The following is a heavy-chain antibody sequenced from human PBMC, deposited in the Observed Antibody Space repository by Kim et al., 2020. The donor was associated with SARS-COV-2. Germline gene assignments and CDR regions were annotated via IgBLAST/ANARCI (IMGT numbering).Heavy chain of an antibody. CDR1: GFTFSSYS. CDR3: ASRAVAGTFR. Sequence: GGSLRLSCAASGFTFSSYSMNWVRQAPGKGLEWVSSISSSSSYIYYADSVKGRFTISRDNAKNSLYLQMNSLRAEDTAVYYCASRAVAGTFRWGQGTLVTISS. CDR2: ISSSSSYI. J-gene: IGHJ4*02. D-gene: IGHD6-19*01. V-gene: IGHV3-21*01.